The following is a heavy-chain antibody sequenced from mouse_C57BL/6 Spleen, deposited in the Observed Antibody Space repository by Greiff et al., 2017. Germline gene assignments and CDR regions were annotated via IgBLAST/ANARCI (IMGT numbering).Heavy chain of an antibody. CDR1: GYTFTSYW. Sequence: QVQLQQPGAELVMPGASVKLSCKASGYTFTSYWVHWVKQRPGQGLEWIGEIDPSDSYTNYNQKFKGKSTLTVDKSSSTAYMQLSSLTSEDSAVYYCARGQLRLFGYWGQGATLTVSS. J-gene: IGHJ2*01. CDR2: IDPSDSYT. V-gene: IGHV1-69*01. CDR3: ARGQLRLFGY. D-gene: IGHD3-2*02.